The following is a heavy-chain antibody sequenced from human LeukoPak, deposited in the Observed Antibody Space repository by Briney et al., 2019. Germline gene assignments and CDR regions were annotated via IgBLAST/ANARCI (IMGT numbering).Heavy chain of an antibody. CDR2: IRYDGSNK. CDR3: AKASGGSCYC. Sequence: GGSLRLSCAASGFTFSSYGMHWVRQAPGKGLEWVAFIRYDGSNKYYADSVKGRFTISRDNSKNTLYLEMNSLRAEEKAVYYCAKASGGSCYCWGQGTLVTVSS. CDR1: GFTFSSYG. D-gene: IGHD2-15*01. J-gene: IGHJ4*02. V-gene: IGHV3-30*02.